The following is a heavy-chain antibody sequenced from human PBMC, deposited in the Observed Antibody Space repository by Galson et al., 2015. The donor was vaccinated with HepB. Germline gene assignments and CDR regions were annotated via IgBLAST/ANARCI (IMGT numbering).Heavy chain of an antibody. CDR1: GFTFSSYG. CDR3: ARDRYTY. V-gene: IGHV3-33*01. J-gene: IGHJ4*02. D-gene: IGHD3-16*02. CDR2: IWYDGSNK. Sequence: SCAASGFTFSSYGMHWVRQAPGKGLGWGAVIWYDGSNKYYADSVKGRFTISRDNSKNTLYLQMNSLRAEDTAVYYCARDRYTYWGQGTLVTVSS.